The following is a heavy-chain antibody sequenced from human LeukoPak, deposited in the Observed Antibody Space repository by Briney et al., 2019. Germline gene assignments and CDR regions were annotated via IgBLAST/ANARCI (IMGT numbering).Heavy chain of an antibody. J-gene: IGHJ4*02. V-gene: IGHV3-53*01. CDR2: IYSGGST. CDR1: GFTVSSNY. Sequence: GGSLRLSCAASGFTVSSNYMSWVRQAPGKGLEWVSVIYSGGSTYYADSVKGRFTISRDNSKNTLYLQMNSLRAEDTAVYYCAREDTYYYDSSGYNPDYWGQGTLVTVSS. D-gene: IGHD3-22*01. CDR3: AREDTYYYDSSGYNPDY.